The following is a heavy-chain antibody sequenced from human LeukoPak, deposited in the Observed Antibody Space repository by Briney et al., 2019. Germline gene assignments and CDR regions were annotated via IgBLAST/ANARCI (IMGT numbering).Heavy chain of an antibody. Sequence: ASVKVSCKASGYTFTSNYIHWVRQAPGQGLEWMGWISAYNGNTNYAQKLQGRVTMTTDTSTSTAYMELRSLRSDDTAVYYCARDDGYELPFDYWGQGTLVTVSS. CDR3: ARDDGYELPFDY. V-gene: IGHV1-18*01. J-gene: IGHJ4*02. D-gene: IGHD5-12*01. CDR1: GYTFTSNY. CDR2: ISAYNGNT.